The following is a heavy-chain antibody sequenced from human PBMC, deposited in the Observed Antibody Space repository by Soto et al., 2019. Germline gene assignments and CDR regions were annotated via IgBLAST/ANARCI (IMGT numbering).Heavy chain of an antibody. J-gene: IGHJ6*02. CDR2: ISYDSTNK. CDR3: AKDHGFDEFQLLYYSYYGLDV. Sequence: GGSLRLSCAASGFTFSDYGMHWVRQAPGKGLEWVAVISYDSTNKYYGDSVKGRFTISRDNSKNTLYLQMNSLRAEDRAVYYCAKDHGFDEFQLLYYSYYGLDVWGQGTTVTVSS. CDR1: GFTFSDYG. V-gene: IGHV3-30*18. D-gene: IGHD2-2*02.